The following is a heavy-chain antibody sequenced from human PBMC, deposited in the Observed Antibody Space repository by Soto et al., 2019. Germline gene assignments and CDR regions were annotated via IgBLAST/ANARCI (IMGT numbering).Heavy chain of an antibody. J-gene: IGHJ1*01. CDR3: ARGAYCGGDCYAEYFQH. CDR2: IYYSGST. D-gene: IGHD2-21*02. Sequence: ETLSLTCTVSGGSISSYYWSWIRQPPGKGLEWIGYIYYSGSTNYNPSLKSRVTISVDTSKNQFSLKLSSVTAADTAVYYCARGAYCGGDCYAEYFQHWGQGTLVTVSS. CDR1: GGSISSYY. V-gene: IGHV4-59*01.